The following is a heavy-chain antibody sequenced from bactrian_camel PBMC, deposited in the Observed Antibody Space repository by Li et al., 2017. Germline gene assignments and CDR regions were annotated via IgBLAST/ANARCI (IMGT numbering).Heavy chain of an antibody. D-gene: IGHD5*01. V-gene: IGHV3-2*01. CDR2: AYFSNSNT. Sequence: HVQLVESGGGSVQTGSSLRLSCVASGFTFSGYYMSWVRQAPGKGLEWVSSAYFSNSNTYYADSVKGRFTISRDNTKNIVYLQMNSLKSEDTGLYYCAKNFGLVYGPFGYWGQGTQVTVS. CDR1: GFTFSGYY. CDR3: AKNFGLVYGPFGY. J-gene: IGHJ6*01.